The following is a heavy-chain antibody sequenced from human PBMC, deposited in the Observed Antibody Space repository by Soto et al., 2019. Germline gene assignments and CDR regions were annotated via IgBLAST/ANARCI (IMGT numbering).Heavy chain of an antibody. J-gene: IGHJ5*02. CDR3: ARRHYYDSSGYDP. Sequence: PSETLSLTCTVSGGSISSSSYYWGWIRQPPGKGLEWIGSIYYSGSTYYNPSLKSRVTISVDTSKNQFSLKLSSVTAADTAVYFCARRHYYDSSGYDPWGQGTLVTVSS. CDR2: IYYSGST. D-gene: IGHD3-22*01. CDR1: GGSISSSSYY. V-gene: IGHV4-39*01.